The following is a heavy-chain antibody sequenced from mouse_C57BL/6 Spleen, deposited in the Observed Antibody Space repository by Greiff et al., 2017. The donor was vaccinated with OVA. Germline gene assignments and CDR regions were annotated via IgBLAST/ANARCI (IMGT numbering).Heavy chain of an antibody. CDR1: GYTFTSYW. J-gene: IGHJ4*01. Sequence: VQLQQPGAELVKPGASVKLSCKASGYTFTSYWMHWVKQRPGRGLEWIGRIDPNSGGTKYNEKFKSKAKLTVDKPSSTAYMQLSILTSEDSAVYYCARGSSGYVGYAMDYWGQGTSVTVSA. CDR2: IDPNSGGT. CDR3: ARGSSGYVGYAMDY. D-gene: IGHD3-2*02. V-gene: IGHV1-72*01.